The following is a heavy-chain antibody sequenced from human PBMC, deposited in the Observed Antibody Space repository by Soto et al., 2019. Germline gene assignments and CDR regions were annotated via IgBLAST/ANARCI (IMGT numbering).Heavy chain of an antibody. D-gene: IGHD3-10*01. CDR2: IIPIFGTA. CDR1: GGTFSSDA. J-gene: IGHJ5*02. Sequence: PSVKVSCKASGGTFSSDAISWVRRAPGQGLEWMGGIIPIFGTANYAQKFQGRVTITADESTSTAYMELSSLRSEDTAVYYCARDGDRITMVRGVITIPTWFDPWGQGTLVTVSS. CDR3: ARDGDRITMVRGVITIPTWFDP. V-gene: IGHV1-69*13.